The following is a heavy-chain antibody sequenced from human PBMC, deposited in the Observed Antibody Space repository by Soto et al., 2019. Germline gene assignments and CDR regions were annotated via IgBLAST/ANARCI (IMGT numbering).Heavy chain of an antibody. CDR2: ISGSGGST. J-gene: IGHJ6*03. V-gene: IGHV3-23*01. D-gene: IGHD2-2*01. Sequence: GESLKISCAASGFTFSSYAMSWVRQAPGKGLEWVSAISGSGGSTYYADSVKGRFTISRDNSKNTLYLQMNSLRAEDTAVYYCAKGRYCSSTSCYREAYYYYYMDVWGKGTTVTVSS. CDR3: AKGRYCSSTSCYREAYYYYYMDV. CDR1: GFTFSSYA.